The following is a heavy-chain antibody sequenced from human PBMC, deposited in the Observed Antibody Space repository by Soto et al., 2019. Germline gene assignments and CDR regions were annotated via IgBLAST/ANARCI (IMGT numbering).Heavy chain of an antibody. CDR3: VKGGSMVRGDGKTHWFDP. J-gene: IGHJ5*02. CDR1: GLRFGDQA. D-gene: IGHD3-10*01. V-gene: IGHV3-23*01. CDR2: ISASGNT. Sequence: EGQLLEFGGGLVQPGESLRVSCAVSGLRFGDQAMSWVRQAPGKGLEWVSGISASGNTHYADSVKGRFTISREDSKNTLFLQMSGLGVEDTAVYYCVKGGSMVRGDGKTHWFDPWGQGTLVTVSS.